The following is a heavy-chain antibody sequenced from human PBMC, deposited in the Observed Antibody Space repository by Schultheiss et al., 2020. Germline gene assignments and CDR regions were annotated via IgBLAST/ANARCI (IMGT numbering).Heavy chain of an antibody. V-gene: IGHV1-18*04. J-gene: IGHJ4*02. D-gene: IGHD3-10*01. CDR3: ARDQLWFGELLYPIDY. CDR1: GSTFTRYG. CDR2: ISAYNGNT. Sequence: ASVKDSFKASGSTFTRYGISWVRQAPGQGLEWMGWISAYNGNTNYAQKLQGRVTMTTDTSTSTAYMELRSLRSDDTAVYYCARDQLWFGELLYPIDYWGQETLVTFSS.